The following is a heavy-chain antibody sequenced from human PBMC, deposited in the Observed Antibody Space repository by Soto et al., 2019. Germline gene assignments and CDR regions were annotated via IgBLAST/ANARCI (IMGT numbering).Heavy chain of an antibody. CDR2: IYYSGST. D-gene: IGHD3-16*01. CDR3: ARRYGHGYYYYGMDV. CDR1: GGSFSGYY. J-gene: IGHJ6*02. V-gene: IGHV4-59*08. Sequence: SETLSLTCDVYGGSFSGYYWSWIRQPPGKGLEWIGYIYYSGSTNYNPSLKSRVTISVDTSKNQFALKLSSVTAADTAVYYCARRYGHGYYYYGMDVWGQGTTVTVS.